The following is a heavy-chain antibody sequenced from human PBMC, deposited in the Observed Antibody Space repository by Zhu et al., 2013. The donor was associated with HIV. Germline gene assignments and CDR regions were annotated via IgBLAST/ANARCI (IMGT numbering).Heavy chain of an antibody. Sequence: QVQLVQSGAEVKKPGASVKVSCKASGYTFSGYYIHWVRQAPGQGLEWMGWINPNTGGTDYAQKFQGRVTMTRDTSISTAYIDLRRLSSDDTAVYYCARGGTGGYSYGLNSWGQGTLVTVSS. J-gene: IGHJ4*02. D-gene: IGHD5-18*01. V-gene: IGHV1-2*02. CDR1: GYTFSGYY. CDR3: ARGGTGGYSYGLNS. CDR2: INPNTGGT.